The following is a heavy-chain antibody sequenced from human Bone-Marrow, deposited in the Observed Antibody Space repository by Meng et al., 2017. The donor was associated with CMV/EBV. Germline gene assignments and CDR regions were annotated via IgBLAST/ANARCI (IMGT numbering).Heavy chain of an antibody. Sequence: ASVKVSCKASGYTFTGYYMHWVRQASGQGLEWMGWINPNSGGTNYAQKFQGRVTMTRDTSISTAYMELSRLRSDDTAVYYCAKYRDIVVVPASGGTREEYFQHWGQGTLVTVSS. CDR1: GYTFTGYY. V-gene: IGHV1-2*02. CDR3: AKYRDIVVVPASGGTREEYFQH. CDR2: INPNSGGT. J-gene: IGHJ1*01. D-gene: IGHD2-2*01.